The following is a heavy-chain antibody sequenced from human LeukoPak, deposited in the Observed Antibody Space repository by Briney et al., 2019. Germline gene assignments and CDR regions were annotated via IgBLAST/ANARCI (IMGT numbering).Heavy chain of an antibody. CDR2: VNSDGSGT. Sequence: PGGSLRLSYAASGFTLSSFWMHWVRQAPGKGLVWVSRVNSDGSGTTYADSVKGRFTISRDNAKNTLYLQMNSLRAEDTAVYYCARLRGDGYNPRYNWFDPWGQGTLVTVSS. V-gene: IGHV3-74*01. D-gene: IGHD5-24*01. CDR3: ARLRGDGYNPRYNWFDP. CDR1: GFTLSSFW. J-gene: IGHJ5*02.